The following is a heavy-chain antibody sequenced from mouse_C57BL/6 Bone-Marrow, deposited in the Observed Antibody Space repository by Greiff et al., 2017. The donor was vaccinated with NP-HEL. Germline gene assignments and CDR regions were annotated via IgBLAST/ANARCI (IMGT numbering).Heavy chain of an antibody. CDR1: GYSFTGYY. D-gene: IGHD1-3*01. CDR2: INPSTGGT. Sequence: EVKLQESGPELVKPGASVKISCKASGYSFTGYYMNWVKQSPEKSLEWIGEINPSTGGTTYNQKFKAKATLTVDKSSSTAYMQLKSLTSEDSAVYYCASKGFAYCGQGTLVTVSA. CDR3: ASKGFAY. V-gene: IGHV1-42*01. J-gene: IGHJ3*01.